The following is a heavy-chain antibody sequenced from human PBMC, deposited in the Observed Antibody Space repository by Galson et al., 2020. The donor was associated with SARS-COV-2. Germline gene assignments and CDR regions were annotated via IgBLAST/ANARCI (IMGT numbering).Heavy chain of an antibody. V-gene: IGHV1-2*02. CDR3: ARETIVGAGRGAFDI. D-gene: IGHD1-26*01. Sequence: ASVKVSCKASGYTFTGYYMHWVRQAPGQGLEWMGWINPNSGGTNYAQKFQGRVTMTRDTSISTAYMELSRLRSDDTAVYYCARETIVGAGRGAFDIWGQGTMVTVSS. CDR2: INPNSGGT. CDR1: GYTFTGYY. J-gene: IGHJ3*02.